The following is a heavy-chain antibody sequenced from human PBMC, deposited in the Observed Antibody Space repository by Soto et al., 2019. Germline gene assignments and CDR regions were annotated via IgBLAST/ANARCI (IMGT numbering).Heavy chain of an antibody. J-gene: IGHJ6*02. V-gene: IGHV5-10-1*01. D-gene: IGHD4-17*01. CDR2: IDPSDSYT. Sequence: GESLKISCKGSGYSFTSYWISWVRQMPGKGLEWMGRIDPSDSYTNYSPSFQGHVTISADKSISTAYLQWSSLKASDTAMYYCASSTVTTWSKLASYSLYSGMDVWGQGTRVTVAS. CDR3: ASSTVTTWSKLASYSLYSGMDV. CDR1: GYSFTSYW.